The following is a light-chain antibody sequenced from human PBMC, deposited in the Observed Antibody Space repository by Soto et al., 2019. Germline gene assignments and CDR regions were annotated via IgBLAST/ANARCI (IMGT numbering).Light chain of an antibody. Sequence: QSVLTQPPSASVTPGQRVTISCSGSSSNIGSNYVYWYQQVPGTAPKLLIYRNNQRPSGVPDRFSGSKSGTSASLAISGLRSEDEADYYCAAWDDSLSGHVVFGEGTKVTVL. J-gene: IGLJ2*01. CDR2: RNN. CDR3: AAWDDSLSGHVV. CDR1: SSNIGSNY. V-gene: IGLV1-47*01.